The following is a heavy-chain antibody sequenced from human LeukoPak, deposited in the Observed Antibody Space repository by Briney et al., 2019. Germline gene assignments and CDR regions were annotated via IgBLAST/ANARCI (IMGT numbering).Heavy chain of an antibody. CDR2: IWYDGSNK. CDR3: ARNQDYGVYNSVGAFDI. Sequence: GGSLRLSCAASGFTFSSYGMHWVRQAPGKGLEWVAAIWYDGSNKYYADSVKGRFTISRDNSKNTLYLQMNSLRAEDTAVYYCARNQDYGVYNSVGAFDIWGQGTMVTVSS. D-gene: IGHD4-17*01. V-gene: IGHV3-33*01. J-gene: IGHJ3*02. CDR1: GFTFSSYG.